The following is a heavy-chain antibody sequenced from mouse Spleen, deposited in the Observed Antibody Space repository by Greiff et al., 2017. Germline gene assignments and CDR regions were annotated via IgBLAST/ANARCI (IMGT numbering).Heavy chain of an antibody. CDR2: ISSGGSYT. D-gene: IGHD2-14*01. Sequence: EVQLVESGGGLVKPGGSLKLSCAASGFAFSSYDMSWVRQTPEKRLEWVATISSGGSYTYYPDSVKGRFTISRDNARNTLYLQMSSLRSEDTALYYCAREWPYRYEIDYWGQGTTLTVSS. J-gene: IGHJ2*01. CDR1: GFAFSSYD. CDR3: AREWPYRYEIDY. V-gene: IGHV5-9*02.